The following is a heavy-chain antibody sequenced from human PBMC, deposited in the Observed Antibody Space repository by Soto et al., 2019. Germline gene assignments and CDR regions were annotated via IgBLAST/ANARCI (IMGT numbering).Heavy chain of an antibody. Sequence: PSETLSLTCTVSGGSVSSGSYYWSWIRQPPGKGLEWIGYIYYSGSTNYNPSLKSRVTISVDTSKNQFSLKLSSVTAADTAVYYCAKYGSSSWYVDYWGQGTLVTVSS. CDR1: GGSVSSGSYY. J-gene: IGHJ4*02. V-gene: IGHV4-61*01. D-gene: IGHD6-13*01. CDR3: AKYGSSSWYVDY. CDR2: IYYSGST.